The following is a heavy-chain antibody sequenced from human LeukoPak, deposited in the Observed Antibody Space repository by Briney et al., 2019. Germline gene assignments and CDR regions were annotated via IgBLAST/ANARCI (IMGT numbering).Heavy chain of an antibody. D-gene: IGHD3-10*01. CDR1: GFTFDDYA. J-gene: IGHJ4*02. V-gene: IGHV3-43D*03. CDR3: ARAGSGSYCDY. CDR2: ISWDGGST. Sequence: GGSLRLSCAASGFTFDDYAMHWVRQAPGKGLEWVSLISWDGGSTYYADSVKGRFTISRDNSKNSLYLQMNSLRAEDTAVYYCARAGSGSYCDYWGQGTLVTVSS.